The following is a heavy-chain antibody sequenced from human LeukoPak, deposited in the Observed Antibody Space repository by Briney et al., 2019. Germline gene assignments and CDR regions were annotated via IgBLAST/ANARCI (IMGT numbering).Heavy chain of an antibody. J-gene: IGHJ6*02. Sequence: GGSLRLSCAASGFTFSNHALNWVRQAPGKGLEWVSGISGSGSNTYYTDSVKGRFTISRDSSKNTLYLQMNSLRAEDTAVYYCAKVESMIRSIRRGMDVWGQGTTVTVSS. CDR3: AKVESMIRSIRRGMDV. V-gene: IGHV3-23*01. D-gene: IGHD3-10*01. CDR1: GFTFSNHA. CDR2: ISGSGSNT.